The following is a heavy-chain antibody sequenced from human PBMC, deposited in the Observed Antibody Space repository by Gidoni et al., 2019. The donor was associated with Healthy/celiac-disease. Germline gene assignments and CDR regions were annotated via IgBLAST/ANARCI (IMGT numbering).Heavy chain of an antibody. CDR1: GGSISSYY. D-gene: IGHD5-12*01. J-gene: IGHJ4*02. CDR2: IYYSGST. CDR3: ARIDGYNGLSFDY. Sequence: QVQLQESGPGLVKPSETLSLTCTVSGGSISSYYWSWIRQPPGKGLEWIGYIYYSGSTNYNPSLKSRVTISVDTSKNQFSLKLSSVTAADTAVYYCARIDGYNGLSFDYWGQGTLVTVSS. V-gene: IGHV4-59*01.